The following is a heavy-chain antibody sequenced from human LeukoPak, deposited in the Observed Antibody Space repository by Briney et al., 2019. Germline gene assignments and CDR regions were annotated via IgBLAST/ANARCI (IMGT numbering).Heavy chain of an antibody. J-gene: IGHJ4*02. Sequence: TGGSLRLSCAASGFTFSSYGMHWVRQAPGKGLEWVAFIWYDGSNKYYADSVKGRFTISRDNSKNTLYLQMNSLRAEDTAVYYCAKDGVRLRFLEWGQGTLVTVSS. D-gene: IGHD3-3*01. CDR1: GFTFSSYG. CDR2: IWYDGSNK. V-gene: IGHV3-30*02. CDR3: AKDGVRLRFLE.